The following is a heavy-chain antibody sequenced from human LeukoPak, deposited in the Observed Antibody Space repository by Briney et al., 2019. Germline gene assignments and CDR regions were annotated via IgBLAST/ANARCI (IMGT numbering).Heavy chain of an antibody. CDR3: AKTHYYDSSGYFPITPFDY. V-gene: IGHV3-23*01. CDR2: ISGSGGST. D-gene: IGHD3-22*01. J-gene: IGHJ4*02. Sequence: GGSLRLSCAASGFTFSSYGMSWVRQAPGKGLEWVSAISGSGGSTYYADSVKGRFTISRDNSKNTLYLQMNSLRAEDTAVYYCAKTHYYDSSGYFPITPFDYWGQGTLVTVSS. CDR1: GFTFSSYG.